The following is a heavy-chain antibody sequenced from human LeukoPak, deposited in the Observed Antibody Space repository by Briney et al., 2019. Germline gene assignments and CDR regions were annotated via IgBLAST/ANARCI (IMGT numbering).Heavy chain of an antibody. J-gene: IGHJ4*02. CDR3: ARDSHYYGSGSYANLLFNY. CDR2: IYSGGST. D-gene: IGHD3-10*01. CDR1: GFTVSSNY. Sequence: PGGSLRPSCAASGFTVSSNYMSWVRQAPGKGLEWVSVIYSGGSTYYADSVKGRFTISRDNSKNTLYLQMNSLGAEDTAVYYCARDSHYYGSGSYANLLFNYWGQGTLVTVSS. V-gene: IGHV3-66*01.